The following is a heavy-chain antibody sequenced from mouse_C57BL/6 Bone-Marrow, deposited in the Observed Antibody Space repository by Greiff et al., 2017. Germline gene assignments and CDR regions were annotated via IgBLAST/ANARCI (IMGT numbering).Heavy chain of an antibody. CDR2: IHPSDSDT. J-gene: IGHJ4*01. CDR1: GYTFTSYW. CDR3: AIWRLKRARDY. D-gene: IGHD2-13*01. Sequence: QVQLQQPGAELVKPGASVKVSCKASGYTFTSYWMHWVKQRPGQGLEWIGRIHPSDSDTNYNQKFKGKATLTVDKSSSTAYMQISSLTSEDSAVYYGAIWRLKRARDYWGQGTSVTVSS. V-gene: IGHV1-74*01.